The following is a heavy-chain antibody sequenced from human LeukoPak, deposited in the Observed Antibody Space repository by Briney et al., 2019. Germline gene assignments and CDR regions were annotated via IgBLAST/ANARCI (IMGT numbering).Heavy chain of an antibody. V-gene: IGHV4-4*09. CDR1: GGSISSYY. CDR2: IYTSGCT. CDR3: ARHLYSGYEEYWFDP. Sequence: SETLSLTCTVSGGSISSYYWSWIRQPPGKGLEWIGYIYTSGCTNYNPSLKSRVTISVDTSKNQFSLKLSSVTAADTAVYYCARHLYSGYEEYWFDPWGQGTLVTVSS. D-gene: IGHD5-12*01. J-gene: IGHJ5*02.